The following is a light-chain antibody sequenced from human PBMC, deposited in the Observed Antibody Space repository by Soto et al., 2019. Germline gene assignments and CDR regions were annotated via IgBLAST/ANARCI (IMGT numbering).Light chain of an antibody. J-gene: IGLJ3*02. CDR3: QSYDSSLNAGV. Sequence: QSVLTQPPSVSGAPGQSLTISCTGTSSNIGAGRDVHWYQQLPRTAPKLLIYGDNNRPSGVPDRFSGSRSGASGSLVITGLQTEDEADYYCQSYDSSLNAGVFGGGTKLTVL. V-gene: IGLV1-40*01. CDR2: GDN. CDR1: SSNIGAGRD.